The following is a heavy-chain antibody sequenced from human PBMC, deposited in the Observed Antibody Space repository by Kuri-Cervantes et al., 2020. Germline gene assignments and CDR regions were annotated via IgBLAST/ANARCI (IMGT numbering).Heavy chain of an antibody. D-gene: IGHD4-17*01. CDR3: ARGSDSGLYYYHYSVDV. V-gene: IGHV3-20*04. Sequence: GGSLRLSCAASGFTFDDYGMSWVRQAPGKGLEWVSGINWNGGSTGYADSVKGRFTISRDNVKNSLFLQMTSLRGEDTAVYYCARGSDSGLYYYHYSVDVWGKGTTVTVSS. J-gene: IGHJ6*03. CDR2: INWNGGST. CDR1: GFTFDDYG.